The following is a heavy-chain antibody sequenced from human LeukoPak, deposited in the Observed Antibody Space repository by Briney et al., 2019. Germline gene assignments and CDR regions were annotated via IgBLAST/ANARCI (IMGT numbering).Heavy chain of an antibody. V-gene: IGHV4-38-2*02. J-gene: IGHJ4*02. CDR1: GYSISSGYY. D-gene: IGHD5/OR15-5a*01. CDR3: ARANRVSLYYFDY. Sequence: SETLSLTCTVSGYSISSGYYWGWIRQPPGKGLEWIGSIYHSGSTYYNPSLKSRVIISVDTSKNQFSLKLSSVTAADTAVYYCARANRVSLYYFDYWGQGTLVTVSS. CDR2: IYHSGST.